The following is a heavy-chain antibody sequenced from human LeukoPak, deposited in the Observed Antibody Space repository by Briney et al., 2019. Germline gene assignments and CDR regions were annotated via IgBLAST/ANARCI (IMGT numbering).Heavy chain of an antibody. V-gene: IGHV4-34*01. D-gene: IGHD3-3*01. CDR2: INHSGST. CDR1: GGSFSGYY. Sequence: KTSETLSLTCAVYGGSFSGYYWSWIRQPPGKGLEWIGEINHSGSTNYNPSLKSRVTISVDTSKNQFSLKLSSVTAADTAVYYCARGPDDFWSGYYRRPLDYWGQGTLVTVSS. CDR3: ARGPDDFWSGYYRRPLDY. J-gene: IGHJ4*02.